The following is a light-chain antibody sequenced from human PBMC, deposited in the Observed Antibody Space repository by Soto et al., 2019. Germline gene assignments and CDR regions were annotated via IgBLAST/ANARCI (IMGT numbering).Light chain of an antibody. CDR3: QKYNIAPWT. J-gene: IGKJ1*01. V-gene: IGKV1-27*01. Sequence: DIQMTQSPSSLSAYVGDRVTITCRASQAISNYLAWYQQKPGKVPKLLIYAASILQSGVPSRFSGSGSGTDFTLTISSLQPEDVATYYCQKYNIAPWTFGQGTKVEIK. CDR1: QAISNY. CDR2: AAS.